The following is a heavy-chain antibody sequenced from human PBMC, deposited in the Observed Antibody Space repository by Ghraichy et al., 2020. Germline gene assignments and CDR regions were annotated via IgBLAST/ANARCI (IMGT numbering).Heavy chain of an antibody. D-gene: IGHD2-15*01. CDR2: ISGNGGTT. CDR1: GFTFSNYA. Sequence: GGSLRLSCAASGFTFSNYAMTWVRQAPGKGLEWVSGISGNGGTTYYADSVKGRFTISRDNSKNTLYLQMNSLRAEDTAIYYCAKSAGGYCTGGSCFKFDHWGQGPLVTVSS. J-gene: IGHJ4*02. CDR3: AKSAGGYCTGGSCFKFDH. V-gene: IGHV3-23*01.